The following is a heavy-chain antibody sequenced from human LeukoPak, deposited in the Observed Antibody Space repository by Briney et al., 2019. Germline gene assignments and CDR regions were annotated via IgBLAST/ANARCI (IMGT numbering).Heavy chain of an antibody. Sequence: GASVKVSCKASGYTFTSYYMHWVRQAPGQGLEWMGIINPSGGSTSYAQKFQGWVTMTRDTSISTAYMELSRLRSDDTAVYYCARDSTGDYFDYWGQGTLVTVSS. D-gene: IGHD1-14*01. CDR2: INPSGGST. CDR1: GYTFTSYY. J-gene: IGHJ4*02. CDR3: ARDSTGDYFDY. V-gene: IGHV1-46*01.